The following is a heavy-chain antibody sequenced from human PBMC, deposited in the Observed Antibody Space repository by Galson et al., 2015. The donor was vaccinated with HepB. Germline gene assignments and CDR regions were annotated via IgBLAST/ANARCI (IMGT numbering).Heavy chain of an antibody. Sequence: SLRLSCAASGFTFSSYAMHWVRQAPGKGLEWVAVISYDGSNKYYADSVKGRFTISRDNSKNTLYLQMNSLRAEDTAVYYCARDRQYYGSGSPGDYWGQGTLVTVSS. CDR1: GFTFSSYA. D-gene: IGHD3-10*01. V-gene: IGHV3-30*04. CDR3: ARDRQYYGSGSPGDY. J-gene: IGHJ4*02. CDR2: ISYDGSNK.